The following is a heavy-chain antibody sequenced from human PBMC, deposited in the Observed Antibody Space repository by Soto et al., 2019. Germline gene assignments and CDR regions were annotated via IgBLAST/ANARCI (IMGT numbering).Heavy chain of an antibody. Sequence: GASVKVSCKASGYTFTGYYMHWVRQAPGQGLEWMGWINPNSGGTNYAQKFQGWVTMTRDTSISTAYMELSRLRSDDTAVYYCARAESIAARPRRPPDYWGQGTLVTVSS. CDR1: GYTFTGYY. CDR2: INPNSGGT. J-gene: IGHJ4*02. V-gene: IGHV1-2*04. D-gene: IGHD6-6*01. CDR3: ARAESIAARPRRPPDY.